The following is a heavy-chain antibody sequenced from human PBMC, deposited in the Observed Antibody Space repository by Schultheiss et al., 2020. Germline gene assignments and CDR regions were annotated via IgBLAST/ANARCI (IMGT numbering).Heavy chain of an antibody. CDR1: GFTFSSYD. V-gene: IGHV3-48*03. Sequence: GGSLRLSCAPSGFTFSSYDMNWVRQAPGKGLEWVSYISSSGSTIYYATSVKGRFTISRDNAKHSLYLQMNRLRAEETAVYYCAKDPGGQSMAAAVIYYYGMDVWGQGTTVTVAS. CDR2: ISSSGSTI. J-gene: IGHJ6*02. CDR3: AKDPGGQSMAAAVIYYYGMDV. D-gene: IGHD6-13*01.